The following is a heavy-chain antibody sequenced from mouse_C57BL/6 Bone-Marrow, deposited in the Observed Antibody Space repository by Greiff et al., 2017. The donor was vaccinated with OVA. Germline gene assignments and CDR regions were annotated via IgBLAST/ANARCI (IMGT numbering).Heavy chain of an antibody. CDR3: ARLNYYGLDV. CDR1: GSTFTSYW. J-gene: IGHJ1*03. CDR2: IDPSDSYT. V-gene: IGHV1-69*01. D-gene: IGHD1-2*01. Sequence: QVHVKQPGAELVMPGASVKLSCKASGSTFTSYWMHWVKQRPGQGLEWIGEIDPSDSYTNYNQKFKGKSTLTVDKSSSTAYMQLSSLTSEDSAVYYCARLNYYGLDVWGTGTTVTVSS.